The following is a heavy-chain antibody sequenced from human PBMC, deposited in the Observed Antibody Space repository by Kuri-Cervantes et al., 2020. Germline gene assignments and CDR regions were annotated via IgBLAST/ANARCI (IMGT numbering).Heavy chain of an antibody. V-gene: IGHV1-8*02. CDR3: ARRRSSGGSRRVDWYFDL. Sequence: ASVKVSCKASGYTFTDYGVSWVRQAPGQGLEWMGWMNPNSGNTGYAQKFQGRVTMTRNTSISTAYMELSSLRSEDTAVYYCARRRSSGGSRRVDWYFDLWGRGTLVTVSS. CDR1: GYTFTDYG. CDR2: MNPNSGNT. J-gene: IGHJ2*01. D-gene: IGHD2-15*01.